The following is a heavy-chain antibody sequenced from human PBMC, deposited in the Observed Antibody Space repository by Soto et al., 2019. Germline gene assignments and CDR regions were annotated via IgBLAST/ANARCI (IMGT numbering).Heavy chain of an antibody. Sequence: GGSLRLSCAASGFTFSSYGTHWVRQAPGKGLEWVAVIWYDGSNKYYADSVKGRFTISRDNSKNTLYLQMNSLRAEDTAVYYCAREGLPAGTAYYYYYGMDVWGQGTTVTVSS. J-gene: IGHJ6*02. D-gene: IGHD6-19*01. V-gene: IGHV3-33*01. CDR2: IWYDGSNK. CDR1: GFTFSSYG. CDR3: AREGLPAGTAYYYYYGMDV.